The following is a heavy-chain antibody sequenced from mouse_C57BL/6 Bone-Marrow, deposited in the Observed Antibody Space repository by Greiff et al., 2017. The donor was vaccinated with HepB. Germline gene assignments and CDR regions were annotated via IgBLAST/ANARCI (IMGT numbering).Heavy chain of an antibody. Sequence: VKLQESGAELARPGASVKLSCKASGYTFTSYGISWVKQRTGQGLEWIGEIYPRSGNTYYNEKFKGKATLTADKSSSTAYMELRSLTSEDSAVYFCARSRLEGFAYWGQGTLVTVSA. CDR1: GYTFTSYG. J-gene: IGHJ3*01. D-gene: IGHD4-1*01. V-gene: IGHV1-81*01. CDR2: IYPRSGNT. CDR3: ARSRLEGFAY.